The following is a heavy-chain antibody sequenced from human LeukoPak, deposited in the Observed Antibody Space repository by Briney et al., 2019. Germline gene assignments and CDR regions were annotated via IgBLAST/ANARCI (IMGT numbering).Heavy chain of an antibody. D-gene: IGHD6-19*01. CDR2: IYYSGST. J-gene: IGHJ2*01. CDR3: ARAKTEISGWYAPPTLPYWYFDL. V-gene: IGHV4-59*01. Sequence: SETLSPTCTVAGGSISSYYWSWIRQPPGNGLEWNGYIYYSGSTNYNPSLKSRVTISVDTSKNQFSLKLSSVTAADTAVYYCARAKTEISGWYAPPTLPYWYFDLWGRGTLVTVSS. CDR1: GGSISSYY.